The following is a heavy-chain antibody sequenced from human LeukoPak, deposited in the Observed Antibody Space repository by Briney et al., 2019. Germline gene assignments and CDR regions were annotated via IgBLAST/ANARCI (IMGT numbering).Heavy chain of an antibody. V-gene: IGHV3-30*18. CDR1: GFTSTNYG. D-gene: IGHD3-10*01. CDR2: IANDVSNK. Sequence: PRRSLRPSCAASGFTSTNYGTDWVRHAPGRGLEWVAVIANDVSNKNYADSVKGRFTISRDNSKNTLFLQMNSLRAEDTSVYYGAKWAFGELLPDSWGQGTLGTVSS. J-gene: IGHJ4*02. CDR3: AKWAFGELLPDS.